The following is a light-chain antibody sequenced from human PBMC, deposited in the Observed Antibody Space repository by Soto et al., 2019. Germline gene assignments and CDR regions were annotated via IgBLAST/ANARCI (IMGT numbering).Light chain of an antibody. Sequence: QSVLTQPASVSGSPGQSITISCTGTSSDVGGYNYVSWYQQHPGKAPKLMIYEVSNRPSGVSDRFSGSKSGNTASLTISGLQAEHEADYSCSSYTSSSTYVFGTGTKGTVL. CDR3: SSYTSSSTYV. CDR1: SSDVGGYNY. J-gene: IGLJ1*01. V-gene: IGLV2-14*01. CDR2: EVS.